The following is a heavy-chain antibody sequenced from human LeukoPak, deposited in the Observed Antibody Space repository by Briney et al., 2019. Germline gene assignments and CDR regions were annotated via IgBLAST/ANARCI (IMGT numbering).Heavy chain of an antibody. CDR1: GGTFSSYA. D-gene: IGHD2-15*01. V-gene: IGHV1-69*13. CDR3: ARDRCSGGSCYPGY. J-gene: IGHJ4*02. Sequence: SVKVSCKASGGTFSSYAISWVRQAPGQGLEWMGGIIPIFGTANYAQKFQGRVTITADESTSTAYMELSSLRSEDTAVYYCARDRCSGGSCYPGYWSQGTLVTVSS. CDR2: IIPIFGTA.